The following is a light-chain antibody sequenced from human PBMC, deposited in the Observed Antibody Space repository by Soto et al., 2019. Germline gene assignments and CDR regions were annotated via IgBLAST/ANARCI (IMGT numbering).Light chain of an antibody. Sequence: DIQMTQSPSSLSASVGDRVTITCRASQTISTYLNWYQQKPGKAPRLLIYDASSLLSGVPSRFSGSGSGTDFTLTIASLQPEDFSTYYCQQSDSTPYTLGQGTKVDIK. CDR2: DAS. J-gene: IGKJ2*01. CDR3: QQSDSTPYT. CDR1: QTISTY. V-gene: IGKV1-39*01.